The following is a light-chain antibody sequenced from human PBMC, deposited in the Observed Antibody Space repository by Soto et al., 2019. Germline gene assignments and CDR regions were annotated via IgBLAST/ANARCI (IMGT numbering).Light chain of an antibody. J-gene: IGKJ1*01. CDR1: QSTSSY. CDR2: QAS. CDR3: QQYSSHPT. Sequence: DIQMTQSPSTLSASVGDRVTITCRASQSTSSYLAWYQQKPGKAPKLLIYQASSLENGVPSRFSGSGSGTEFSLTISRLQPDDCATYYCQQYSSHPTFSQGTKVDI. V-gene: IGKV1-5*03.